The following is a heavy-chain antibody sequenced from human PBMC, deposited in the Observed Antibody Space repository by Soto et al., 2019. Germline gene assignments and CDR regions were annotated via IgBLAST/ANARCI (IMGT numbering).Heavy chain of an antibody. D-gene: IGHD6-6*01. J-gene: IGHJ4*02. CDR3: AREYSNSPEAFDY. CDR2: IYYTGST. V-gene: IGHV4-61*01. Sequence: SETLSLTCTVSGGSVNRDFYYWSWIRQPPGKGLEWIGYIYYTGSTNYNPSLKSRVTISLDTSRNQFSLKLSSVTAADTAVFYCAREYSNSPEAFDYWGQGALVTVSS. CDR1: GGSVNRDFYY.